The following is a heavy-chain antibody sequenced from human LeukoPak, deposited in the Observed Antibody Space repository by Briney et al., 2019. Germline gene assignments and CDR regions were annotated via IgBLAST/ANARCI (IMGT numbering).Heavy chain of an antibody. J-gene: IGHJ4*02. CDR1: GFTVDSNY. Sequence: GGSLRLSCAASGFTVDSNYLSWVRQAPGKGLEWVAVISYDGSNKYYADSVKGRFTISRDNSKNTLYLQMNGLRAEDTAVYYCARSGGSWYGLDYWGQGTLVTVSS. CDR3: ARSGGSWYGLDY. D-gene: IGHD6-13*01. V-gene: IGHV3-30*03. CDR2: ISYDGSNK.